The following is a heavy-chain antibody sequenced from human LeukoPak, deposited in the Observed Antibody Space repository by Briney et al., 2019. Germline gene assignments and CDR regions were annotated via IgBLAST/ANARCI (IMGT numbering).Heavy chain of an antibody. CDR3: ARGSSGYYDSSGYYLNHASSDY. V-gene: IGHV4-30-4*01. D-gene: IGHD3-22*01. Sequence: PSETLSLTCTVSGGSISSGDYYWSWIRQPPGKGLEWIGYIYYSGSTYYDPSLKSRVTISVDTSKNQFSLKLSSVTAADTAVYYCARGSSGYYDSSGYYLNHASSDYWGQGTLVTVSS. CDR1: GGSISSGDYY. CDR2: IYYSGST. J-gene: IGHJ4*02.